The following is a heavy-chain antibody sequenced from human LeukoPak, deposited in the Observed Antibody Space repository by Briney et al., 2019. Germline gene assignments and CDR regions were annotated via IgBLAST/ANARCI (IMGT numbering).Heavy chain of an antibody. J-gene: IGHJ4*02. D-gene: IGHD6-19*01. Sequence: GGSLRLSCAASGFTFSSYGMHWVRQAPGEGLKWLAFIRYDGSNKYYADSVKGRFTMPRDNSKNTLYLQMNSLRAEDTAVYYCAKDSSRIAVAGTYGNYWGQGTLVTVSS. CDR1: GFTFSSYG. V-gene: IGHV3-30*02. CDR3: AKDSSRIAVAGTYGNY. CDR2: IRYDGSNK.